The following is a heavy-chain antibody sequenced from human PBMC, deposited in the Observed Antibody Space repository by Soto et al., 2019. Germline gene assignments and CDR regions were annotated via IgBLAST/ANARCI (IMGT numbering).Heavy chain of an antibody. Sequence: GGSLRLSCAASGFTFSSYAMSWVRQAPGKGLEWVSAISGSGGSTYYVDSVKGRFTISRDNSKNTLYLQMNSLRAEDTAVYYCAKDERIKGGVSVTTSDYYYYYMDVWGKGTTVTVSS. CDR1: GFTFSSYA. D-gene: IGHD4-17*01. CDR2: ISGSGGST. CDR3: AKDERIKGGVSVTTSDYYYYYMDV. J-gene: IGHJ6*03. V-gene: IGHV3-23*01.